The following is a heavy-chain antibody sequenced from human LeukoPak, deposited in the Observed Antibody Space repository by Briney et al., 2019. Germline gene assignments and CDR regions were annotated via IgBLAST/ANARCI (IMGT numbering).Heavy chain of an antibody. D-gene: IGHD5-18*01. CDR2: IYYSGII. V-gene: IGHV4-59*01. CDR1: GDSIGTYY. CDR3: ARVMSGYSYGIFDY. J-gene: IGHJ4*02. Sequence: SETLSLTCTVSGDSIGTYYWSWIRQPPGKGLEWIGYIYYSGIINYNSSLKSRVTISGDTSKKQFSLKLSSVTAADTAVYYCARVMSGYSYGIFDYWGQGTLVTVSS.